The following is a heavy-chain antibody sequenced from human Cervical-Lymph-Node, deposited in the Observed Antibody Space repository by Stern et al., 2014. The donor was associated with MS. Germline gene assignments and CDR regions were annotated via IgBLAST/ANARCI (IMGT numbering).Heavy chain of an antibody. CDR3: AREGVAGYYYGLDV. V-gene: IGHV3-21*01. CDR1: GFAGSSYT. CDR2: SSNSGNYI. J-gene: IGHJ6*02. Sequence: EVQLVESGGGLVKPGGSLRLSCAASGFAGSSYTITWVRQAPGKGLEWVSHSSNSGNYIYYADSVKGRFTITRDNANNSVHLEMDSLRTDDTAVYFCAREGVAGYYYGLDVWGQGTTVSVSS. D-gene: IGHD3-10*01.